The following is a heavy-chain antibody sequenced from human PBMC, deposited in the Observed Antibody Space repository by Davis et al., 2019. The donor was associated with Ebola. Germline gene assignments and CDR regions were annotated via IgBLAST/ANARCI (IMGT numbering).Heavy chain of an antibody. J-gene: IGHJ6*02. CDR3: ARHVLGVLPGDNYYYGLDV. Sequence: PGGSLRLSCKGSGYTFTDYWVGWVRQMPGKGLEWMGIVYPGDSDTRYSPSFQGQVTISADKSISTAYLEWSSLKASDSAIDYCARHVLGVLPGDNYYYGLDVWGQGTTVTVSS. D-gene: IGHD3-16*01. V-gene: IGHV5-51*01. CDR1: GYTFTDYW. CDR2: VYPGDSDT.